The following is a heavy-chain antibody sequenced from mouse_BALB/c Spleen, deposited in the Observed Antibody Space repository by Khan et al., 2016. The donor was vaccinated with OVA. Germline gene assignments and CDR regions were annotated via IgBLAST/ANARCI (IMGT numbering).Heavy chain of an antibody. J-gene: IGHJ3*01. CDR1: GYTFTSYW. V-gene: IGHV1-52*01. Sequence: QVQLKQSGTELVRPGTSVKLSCKASGYTFTSYWMNWIKQRPEQGLEWIGRIDPYDSETHYNQKFKDKATLTVDKSSNTAYMQLTSLTSEDSAVYYCARNPFAYGGQGTLVTVSA. CDR3: ARNPFAY. CDR2: IDPYDSET.